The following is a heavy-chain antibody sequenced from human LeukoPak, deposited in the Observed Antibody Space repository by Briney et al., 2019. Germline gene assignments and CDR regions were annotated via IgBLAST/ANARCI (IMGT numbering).Heavy chain of an antibody. V-gene: IGHV4-38-2*01. D-gene: IGHD3-3*01. CDR2: IYHSGNT. J-gene: IGHJ5*02. CDR1: GYSINNGYF. CDR3: ARGYYDFWSGYYTPNWFDP. Sequence: SETLSLTCAVSGYSINNGYFWGWIRQPPGKGLEWIGNIYHSGNTYYNPSLKSRVTISVGTSKNQFSLKLSSVTAADTAVYYCARGYYDFWSGYYTPNWFDPWGQGTLVTVSS.